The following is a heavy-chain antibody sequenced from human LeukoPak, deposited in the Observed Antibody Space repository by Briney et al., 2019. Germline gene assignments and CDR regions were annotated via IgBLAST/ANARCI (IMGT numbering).Heavy chain of an antibody. CDR3: AREYSSSSGRYFDY. CDR2: IYYSGST. CDR1: GGSISSYY. Sequence: SETLSLTCTVSGGSISSYYWSWIRQPPGKGLEWIGYIYYSGSTNYNPSLKSRVTMSVDTSKNQFSLKLSSVTAADTAVYYCAREYSSSSGRYFDYWGQGTLVTVSS. D-gene: IGHD6-6*01. V-gene: IGHV4-59*12. J-gene: IGHJ4*02.